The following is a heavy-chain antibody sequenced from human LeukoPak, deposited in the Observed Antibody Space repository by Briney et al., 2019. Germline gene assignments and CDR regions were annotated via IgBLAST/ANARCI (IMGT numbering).Heavy chain of an antibody. V-gene: IGHV4-61*09. D-gene: IGHD2-15*01. CDR2: IHTSGST. Sequence: PSETLSLTCTVSGASISSTSYCWGWIRQPAGKGLEWIGHIHTSGSTNYNPSLKSRVTISVDTSKNQFSLKLSSVTAADTAVYYCARSYCSGGSCYRYRNSGFDYWGQGTLVTVSS. J-gene: IGHJ4*02. CDR1: GASISSTSYC. CDR3: ARSYCSGGSCYRYRNSGFDY.